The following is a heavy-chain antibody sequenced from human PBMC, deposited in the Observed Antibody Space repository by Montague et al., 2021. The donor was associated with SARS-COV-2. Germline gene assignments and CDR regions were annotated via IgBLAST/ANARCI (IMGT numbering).Heavy chain of an antibody. Sequence: SETLSLTCSVSGGSISSSSNYWGWIRQPPGKGLEWIGNIYHSGSTHYKSSLKSRVTISVDTSKNQFSLKLSSVTAADTAVYYCARRGWFGELLWGQGTLVTVSS. V-gene: IGHV4-39*01. CDR2: IYHSGST. J-gene: IGHJ4*02. CDR3: ARRGWFGELL. CDR1: GGSISSSSNY. D-gene: IGHD3-10*01.